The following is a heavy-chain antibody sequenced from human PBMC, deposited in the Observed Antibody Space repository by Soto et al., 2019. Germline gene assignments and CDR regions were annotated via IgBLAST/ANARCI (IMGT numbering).Heavy chain of an antibody. CDR1: GYTLTELS. CDR3: ATTRFPDYGDYLRFDY. V-gene: IGHV1-24*01. D-gene: IGHD4-17*01. CDR2: FDPEDGET. J-gene: IGHJ4*02. Sequence: ASVKVSCKVSGYTLTELSMHWVRQAPGKGLEWMGGFDPEDGETIYAQKFQGRVTMTEDTSTDTAYMELSSLRSEDTAVYYCATTRFPDYGDYLRFDYWGQGTLVTVSS.